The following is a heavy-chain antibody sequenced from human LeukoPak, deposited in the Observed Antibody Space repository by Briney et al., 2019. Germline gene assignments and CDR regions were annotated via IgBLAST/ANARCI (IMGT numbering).Heavy chain of an antibody. Sequence: GGSLRLSCAGSGFTLGSYAMSWVRQAPGKGLEWVSAISGNGYNTYYADSVKGRFTISSESSGNTLYLQMHNLRAEDTAVYYCVRGEPDAVRFYFDFWGQGALVTVSS. CDR2: ISGNGYNT. D-gene: IGHD2-2*01. J-gene: IGHJ4*02. CDR3: VRGEPDAVRFYFDF. CDR1: GFTLGSYA. V-gene: IGHV3-23*01.